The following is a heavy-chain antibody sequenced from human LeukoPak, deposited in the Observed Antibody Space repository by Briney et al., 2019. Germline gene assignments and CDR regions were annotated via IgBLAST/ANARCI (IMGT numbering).Heavy chain of an antibody. CDR1: GFTFSDYS. D-gene: IGHD2-21*02. Sequence: GGSLRLSCAASGFTFSDYSLNWVRQAPGKGLDWVSSISGDSVHILYADSVKGRFSISRDNAKNTLYLRMYSLRAEDTAVYYCAKPMVVTAIFPDFDYWGQGTPVTVSS. J-gene: IGHJ4*02. CDR3: AKPMVVTAIFPDFDY. V-gene: IGHV3-21*04. CDR2: ISGDSVHI.